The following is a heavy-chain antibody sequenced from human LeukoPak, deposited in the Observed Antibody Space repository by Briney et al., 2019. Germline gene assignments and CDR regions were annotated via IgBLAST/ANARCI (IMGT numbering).Heavy chain of an antibody. V-gene: IGHV1-18*01. CDR2: ISAYNGNT. D-gene: IGHD3-10*01. J-gene: IGHJ5*02. Sequence: GASVTVSCKASGYTFTSYGISWVRQAPGQGLEWMGWISAYNGNTNYAQKLQGRVTMTTDTSTSTAYMELRSLRSDDTAVYYCAQGGGLYYYGQDWFDPWGQGTLVTVPS. CDR1: GYTFTSYG. CDR3: AQGGGLYYYGQDWFDP.